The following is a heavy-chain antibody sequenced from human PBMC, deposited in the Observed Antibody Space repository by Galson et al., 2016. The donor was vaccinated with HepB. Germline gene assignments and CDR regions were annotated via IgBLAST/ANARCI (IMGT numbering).Heavy chain of an antibody. D-gene: IGHD6-13*01. J-gene: IGHJ3*02. CDR3: ASYLVQSWAGSDAFDT. CDR1: GGSVSSGSYY. Sequence: ETLSLTCTVSGGSVSSGSYYWSWIWQPPGKGLEWIGYIYYTGSTNYNPSLKSRVTISVDTSKNQFSLKLRSVTAADTAMYYCASYLVQSWAGSDAFDTWGLGTMVTVSS. V-gene: IGHV4-61*01. CDR2: IYYTGST.